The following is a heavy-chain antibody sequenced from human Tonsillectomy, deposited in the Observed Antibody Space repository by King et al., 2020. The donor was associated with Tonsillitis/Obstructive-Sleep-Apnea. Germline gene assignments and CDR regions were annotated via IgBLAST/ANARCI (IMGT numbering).Heavy chain of an antibody. CDR1: GGPFSGYA. Sequence: LQLVQSGAEVKKPGSSVKVSCKASGGPFSGYAINWVRQAPGQGLEWMGRIIPIFNIANYAQKFQGRVTITADKSTSTAYMELNSLRSEDTAMYYCARDAGSCTTTSCYKPLDYWGQGTLVTVSS. D-gene: IGHD2-2*02. CDR2: IIPIFNIA. V-gene: IGHV1-69*09. CDR3: ARDAGSCTTTSCYKPLDY. J-gene: IGHJ4*02.